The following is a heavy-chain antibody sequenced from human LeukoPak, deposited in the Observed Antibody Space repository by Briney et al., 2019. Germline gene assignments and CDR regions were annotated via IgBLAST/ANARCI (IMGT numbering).Heavy chain of an antibody. CDR3: VRGVGVSRFNYFDP. J-gene: IGHJ5*02. D-gene: IGHD6-13*01. CDR1: GFSFSSYT. Sequence: GGSLRLSCAASGFSFSSYTMNWVRQAPGKGLEWVSSIRSSSSYIYYADSLKGRFTISRDNSKNTLFLQMNSLRDDDTAVYYCVRGVGVSRFNYFDPWGQGTLVIVSS. V-gene: IGHV3-21*01. CDR2: IRSSSSYI.